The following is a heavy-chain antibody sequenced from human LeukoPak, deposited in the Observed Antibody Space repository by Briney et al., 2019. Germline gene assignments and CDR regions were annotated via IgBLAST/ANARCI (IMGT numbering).Heavy chain of an antibody. Sequence: GGSLRLSCAASGFTFSSYSMNWVRQAPGKGLDWVSYISSSSSTIYYADSLKGRFTISIDNAKNSLYLQMNSLRAEDTAVYYCARVRKGSTRRHYYYYYYMDVWGKGTTVTVSS. V-gene: IGHV3-48*04. CDR1: GFTFSSYS. CDR3: ARVRKGSTRRHYYYYYYMDV. CDR2: ISSSSSTI. D-gene: IGHD2-2*01. J-gene: IGHJ6*03.